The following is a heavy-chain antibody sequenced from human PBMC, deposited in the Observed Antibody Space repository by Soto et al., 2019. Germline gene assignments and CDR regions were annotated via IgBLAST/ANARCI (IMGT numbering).Heavy chain of an antibody. CDR2: IKSKTDGGTT. J-gene: IGHJ4*02. CDR3: TTKGRRSWTNFDY. CDR1: GFTFSNTW. Sequence: GGSLRLSCAASGFTFSNTWMNWVRQAPGKGLEWVGRIKSKTDGGTTDYAAPVKGRFTISRDDSENTLYLQMNSLKTEDSAVYYCTTKGRRSWTNFDYWGQGTLVTVSS. D-gene: IGHD6-13*01. V-gene: IGHV3-15*07.